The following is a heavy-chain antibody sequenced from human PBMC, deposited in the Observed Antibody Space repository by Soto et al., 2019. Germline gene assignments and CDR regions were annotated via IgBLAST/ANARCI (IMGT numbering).Heavy chain of an antibody. V-gene: IGHV1-18*01. CDR1: GYAFINYA. CDR2: ISTSNDNS. D-gene: IGHD1-7*01. CDR3: SREGGNTGTSDY. J-gene: IGHJ4*02. Sequence: QVQMVQSGAEVKKPGTSVTVSCKASGYAFINYAVTWVRQAPGEGLEWMGWISTSNDNSYSAQKLQDRVTMYTETSSNTAYMELRRLTADDTAVYYCSREGGNTGTSDYWGQGNLVTVSS.